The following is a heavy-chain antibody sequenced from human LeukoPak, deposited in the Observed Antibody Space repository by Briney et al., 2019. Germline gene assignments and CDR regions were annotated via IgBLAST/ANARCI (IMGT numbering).Heavy chain of an antibody. D-gene: IGHD3-22*01. V-gene: IGHV3-23*01. CDR2: ISGSGRST. Sequence: GGSLRLSCAASGFTFSSYAMSWVRQAPGKGLEWVSAISGSGRSTYYADSVKGRLTISRDNSKNTLFLQMNSLRAEDTAVYYCAKDLYDSSGSRYDYWGQGTLVTVSS. CDR1: GFTFSSYA. J-gene: IGHJ4*02. CDR3: AKDLYDSSGSRYDY.